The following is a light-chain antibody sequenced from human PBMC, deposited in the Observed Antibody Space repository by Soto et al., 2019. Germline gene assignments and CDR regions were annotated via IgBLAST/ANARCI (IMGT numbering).Light chain of an antibody. J-gene: IGLJ1*01. CDR2: DVT. V-gene: IGLV2-14*01. CDR1: SIDVGAYNY. Sequence: SALTQPASVSGPPGQSITISCTGTSIDVGAYNYVSWYQHHPGKAPRLVIYDVTNRPSGISDRFSGSKSGNTASLTISGLLAEDEADYYCTSYTSTSTYVFXTGTKVTVL. CDR3: TSYTSTSTYV.